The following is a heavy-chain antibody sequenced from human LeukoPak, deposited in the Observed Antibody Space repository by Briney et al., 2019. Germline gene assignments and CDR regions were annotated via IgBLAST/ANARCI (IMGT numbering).Heavy chain of an antibody. Sequence: GGSLRLSCAASGFTFSSCAMSWVRLAPGKGLEWVANIKEDGTETYYVDSVKGRFTISRDNTKNSLYLQMNSLRVEDTAVYYCAKEGRSLQTYWGQGTLVTVSS. CDR1: GFTFSSCA. CDR2: IKEDGTET. J-gene: IGHJ4*02. V-gene: IGHV3-7*03. D-gene: IGHD5-24*01. CDR3: AKEGRSLQTY.